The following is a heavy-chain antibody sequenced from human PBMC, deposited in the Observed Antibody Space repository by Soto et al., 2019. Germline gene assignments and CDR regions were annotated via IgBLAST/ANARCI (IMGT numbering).Heavy chain of an antibody. CDR1: GYTFTSYA. D-gene: IGHD5-18*01. J-gene: IGHJ4*02. CDR2: FDPEDGET. V-gene: IGHV1-24*01. Sequence: ASVKVSCKASGYTFTSYAMHWVRQAPGKGLEWMGGFDPEDGETIYAQKFQGRVTMTEDTSTDTAYMELSSLRSEDTAVYYCATGIQLYDYWGQGTLVTV. CDR3: ATGIQLYDY.